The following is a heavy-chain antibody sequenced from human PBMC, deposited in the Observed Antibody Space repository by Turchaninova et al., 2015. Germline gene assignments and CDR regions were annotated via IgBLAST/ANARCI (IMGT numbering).Heavy chain of an antibody. V-gene: IGHV3-23*04. CDR1: GFTFSTYT. J-gene: IGHJ4*02. Sequence: EVLLVESGGGLLQPGGSLSLSCDASGFTFSTYTMGWVRQAPGKGVGWVSDFNIRGDRTDYLDAWKCRFTISRDKSKNTLSLQRNSRRVDDTAMYYCVKAGAISWYDYWGQGTLVTVSS. D-gene: IGHD6-13*01. CDR2: FNIRGDRT. CDR3: VKAGAISWYDY.